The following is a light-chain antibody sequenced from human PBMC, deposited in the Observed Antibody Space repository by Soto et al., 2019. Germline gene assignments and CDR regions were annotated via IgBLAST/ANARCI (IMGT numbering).Light chain of an antibody. CDR1: QSIDSY. Sequence: IVLIQSPSTLTLSPGERATLSCRASQSIDSYLAWYQQKPGQAPRLLIYHTSNRATGIPARFSGSGSGTDFTLTISSLEPEDFAVYYCQQRSYWPITFGQGTRLEI. CDR3: QQRSYWPIT. CDR2: HTS. V-gene: IGKV3-11*01. J-gene: IGKJ5*01.